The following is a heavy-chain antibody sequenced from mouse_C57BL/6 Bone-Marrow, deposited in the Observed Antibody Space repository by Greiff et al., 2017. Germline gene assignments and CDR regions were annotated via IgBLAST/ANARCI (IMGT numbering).Heavy chain of an antibody. CDR3: VRDVDY. J-gene: IGHJ2*01. Sequence: EVKLMESGGGLVQPKGSLKLSCAASGFTFNTYAMHWVRQAPGKGLEWVARLRSKSSNYATYYADSVKDRFTISRDDSQSMLYLQMNNLKTEDTAMYYCVRDVDYWGQGTTLTVSS. CDR1: GFTFNTYA. CDR2: LRSKSSNYAT. V-gene: IGHV10-3*01.